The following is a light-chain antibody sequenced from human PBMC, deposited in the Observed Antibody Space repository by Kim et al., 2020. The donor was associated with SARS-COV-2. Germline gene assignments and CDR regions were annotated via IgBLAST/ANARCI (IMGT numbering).Light chain of an antibody. J-gene: IGLJ2*01. Sequence: AWGRPARLTCQGDSRRRDSASWFQQKPGPAPLIVIYGKGNRPSGFPDRFSGSNSGDTTSLTITGAQAEDEADYYCNSRDTSGYRVVFGGGTQLTVL. CDR1: SRRRDS. CDR3: NSRDTSGYRVV. CDR2: GKG. V-gene: IGLV3-19*01.